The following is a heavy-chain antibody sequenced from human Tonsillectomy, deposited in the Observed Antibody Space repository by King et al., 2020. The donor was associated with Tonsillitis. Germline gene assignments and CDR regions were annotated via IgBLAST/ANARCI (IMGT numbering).Heavy chain of an antibody. Sequence: VQLQESGPGLVKPSQTLSLTCTVSVGSISSGNYYWSWIRQPAGKGLEWIGRVYASGSTDYNPSLKSRVTISVDTSKNQFSLKLSSVTAADTAVYSCAREGGTYWKREWDDWGRGTLVTVSS. CDR1: VGSISSGNYY. D-gene: IGHD1-1*01. V-gene: IGHV4-61*02. J-gene: IGHJ4*02. CDR3: AREGGTYWKREWDD. CDR2: VYASGST.